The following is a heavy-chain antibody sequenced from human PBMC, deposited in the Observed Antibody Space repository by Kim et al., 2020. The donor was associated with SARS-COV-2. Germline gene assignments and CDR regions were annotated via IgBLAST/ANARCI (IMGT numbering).Heavy chain of an antibody. J-gene: IGHJ6*02. Sequence: GGSLRLSCAASGFTFSSYAMSWVRQAPGKGLEWVSGASGSGGTTNYADSVRGRFTISRDNSKNTLYLQMNSLRAEDTAVYFCAKSDDSSGYYYYYTMDVWGQGSTVTVSS. CDR1: GFTFSSYA. CDR2: ASGSGGTT. CDR3: AKSDDSSGYYYYYTMDV. V-gene: IGHV3-23*01. D-gene: IGHD3-22*01.